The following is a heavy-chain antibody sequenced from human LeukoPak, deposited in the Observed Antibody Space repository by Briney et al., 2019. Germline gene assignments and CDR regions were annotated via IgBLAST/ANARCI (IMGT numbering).Heavy chain of an antibody. CDR1: GFNFRSYW. CDR2: INSDDTDT. V-gene: IGHV3-74*01. Sequence: TGGSLRLSCAASGFNFRSYWMQWVRQVPGKGLVWVARINSDDTDTYADSVKGRFTISRDNANNMLYLQMNSLKADDTAVYYCTRDAGHCHSSGCWKPSDYWGQGALVTVSS. CDR3: TRDAGHCHSSGCWKPSDY. D-gene: IGHD3-22*01. J-gene: IGHJ4*02.